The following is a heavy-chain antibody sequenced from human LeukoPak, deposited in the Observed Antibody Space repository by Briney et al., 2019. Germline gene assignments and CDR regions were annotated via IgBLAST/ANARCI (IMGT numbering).Heavy chain of an antibody. V-gene: IGHV3-66*01. CDR3: ARDLYDYGSY. CDR2: IYSGGTT. Sequence: PGGSLRLSCAASGFTVSSTYMSWVRQAPGKGLEWVSGIYSGGTTYYADSVKGRFTISRDNSKNTLYLQMNSLRTEDTAVYYCARDLYDYGSYWGQGTLVTVSS. D-gene: IGHD4/OR15-4a*01. CDR1: GFTVSSTY. J-gene: IGHJ4*02.